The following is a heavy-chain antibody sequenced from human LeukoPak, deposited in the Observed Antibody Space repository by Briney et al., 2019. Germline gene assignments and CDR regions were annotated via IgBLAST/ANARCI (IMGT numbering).Heavy chain of an antibody. CDR2: IYPGDSDT. CDR1: GCSFTSYW. Sequence: GGALKISCKGSGCSFTSYWIGWVRQMPGKGLEGMRIIYPGDSDTSYSPSFQGQLTISAAKSISTAYLQWSSLKASDTAMYYCARAVDTAMVTFDAFDIWGQGTMVTVSS. J-gene: IGHJ3*02. CDR3: ARAVDTAMVTFDAFDI. V-gene: IGHV5-51*01. D-gene: IGHD5-18*01.